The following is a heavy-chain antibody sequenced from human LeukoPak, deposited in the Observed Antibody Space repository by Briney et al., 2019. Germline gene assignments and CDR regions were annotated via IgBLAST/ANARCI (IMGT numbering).Heavy chain of an antibody. Sequence: GGSLRLSCAASGFTFSSSAMSWVRQAPGKGLEWISAISNNGGYTYYADSVQGRFTISRDNSKSTLCLQMNSLRAEDTAVYYCAKQLGYCSDGSCYFPYWGQGTLVTVSS. J-gene: IGHJ4*02. V-gene: IGHV3-23*01. D-gene: IGHD2-15*01. CDR1: GFTFSSSA. CDR3: AKQLGYCSDGSCYFPY. CDR2: ISNNGGYT.